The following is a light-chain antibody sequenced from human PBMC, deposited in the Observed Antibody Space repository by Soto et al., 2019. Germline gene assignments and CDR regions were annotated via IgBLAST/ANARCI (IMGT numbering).Light chain of an antibody. CDR1: QSISSW. Sequence: DIQMTQSPSTLSASVGDRVTITCRASQSISSWLAWYQQKPGQAPKLLIYNASTLQSGVPSRFSGSGSGTEFTLAISSPQPDDSATYYCQQYNDNWTFGQGTKVEIK. CDR3: QQYNDNWT. J-gene: IGKJ1*01. CDR2: NAS. V-gene: IGKV1-5*03.